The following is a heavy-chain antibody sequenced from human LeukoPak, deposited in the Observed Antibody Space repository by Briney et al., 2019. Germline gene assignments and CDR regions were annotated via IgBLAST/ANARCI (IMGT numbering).Heavy chain of an antibody. CDR1: GFTFSSYS. Sequence: GGSLRLSCAASGFTFSSYSMNWVRQAPGKGLEWVSSISSSSSYIYYADSVKGRFTISRDNAKNSLYLQMNSLRAEDTAVYYCARWGQVEAFDIWGQGTMVTVSP. CDR2: ISSSSSYI. CDR3: ARWGQVEAFDI. V-gene: IGHV3-21*01. J-gene: IGHJ3*02. D-gene: IGHD7-27*01.